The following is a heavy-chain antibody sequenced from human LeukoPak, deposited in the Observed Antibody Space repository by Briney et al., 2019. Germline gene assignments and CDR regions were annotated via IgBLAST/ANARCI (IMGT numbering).Heavy chain of an antibody. CDR2: IKPNSGGT. D-gene: IGHD3-3*01. J-gene: IGHJ4*02. CDR1: GYTFTDYY. Sequence: SVKVSCKASGYTFTDYYMHWVRQAPGQGLEWMGWIKPNSGGTIYAEKFQGCVTMTSDTSISTAYMDLSRLRSDDTAVYHCARGGGVIFGVLNDWGQGTLVTVSP. V-gene: IGHV1-2*04. CDR3: ARGGGVIFGVLND.